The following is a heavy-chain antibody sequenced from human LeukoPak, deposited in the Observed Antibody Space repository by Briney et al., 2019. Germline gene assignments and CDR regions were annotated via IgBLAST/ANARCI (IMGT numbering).Heavy chain of an antibody. Sequence: GESLKISCKGSGYSFTSYWIGWVRQMPGKGLEWMGIIYPGDSDTRYSPSFQGQVTISADKSISTAYLQWSSLKASDTAMYYCARIGYCSRTSCFPFDYWGQGTLVTVSS. CDR1: GYSFTSYW. CDR3: ARIGYCSRTSCFPFDY. V-gene: IGHV5-51*01. J-gene: IGHJ4*02. D-gene: IGHD2-2*01. CDR2: IYPGDSDT.